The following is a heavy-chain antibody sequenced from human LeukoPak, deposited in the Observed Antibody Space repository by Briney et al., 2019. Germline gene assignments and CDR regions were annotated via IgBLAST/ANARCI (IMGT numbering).Heavy chain of an antibody. CDR1: GGSISSSSYY. V-gene: IGHV4-39*07. Sequence: SETLSLTCTVSGGSISSSSYYWGWIRQPPGKGLEWIGSIYYRGSTYYNPSLKSRVTISVDTSKNQFSLKLSSVTAADTAVYYCARNGYYYDSSGYYYMDYWGQGTLVTVSS. CDR2: IYYRGST. J-gene: IGHJ4*02. CDR3: ARNGYYYDSSGYYYMDY. D-gene: IGHD3-22*01.